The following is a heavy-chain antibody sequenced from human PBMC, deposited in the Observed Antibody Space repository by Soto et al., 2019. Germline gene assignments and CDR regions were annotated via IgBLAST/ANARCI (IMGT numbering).Heavy chain of an antibody. CDR3: ARKATVTTCFDY. CDR1: GGSISSGGYY. J-gene: IGHJ4*02. V-gene: IGHV4-31*03. CDR2: IYYRAST. D-gene: IGHD4-17*01. Sequence: QVQLKESGPGLVKPSQTLSLTCTVSGGSISSGGYYWSWIRQHPGKGLEWIGYIYYRASTYYNQSLQSRVTISVDTSKNQFSLKLSSVTAADTAVYYCARKATVTTCFDYWGQGTLVTVSS.